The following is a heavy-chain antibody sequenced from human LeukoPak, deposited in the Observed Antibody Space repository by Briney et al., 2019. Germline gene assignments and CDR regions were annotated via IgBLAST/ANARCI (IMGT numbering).Heavy chain of an antibody. V-gene: IGHV1-18*01. CDR2: ISAYNGNT. CDR3: ARVRGFGVVITTWYFDL. CDR1: GYTFTSYG. J-gene: IGHJ2*01. Sequence: SVKVSCKASGYTFTSYGISWVRQAPGQGLEWMGWISAYNGNTNYAQKLQGRVTMTTDTSTSTAYMELRSLRSDDTAVYYCARVRGFGVVITTWYFDLWGRGTLVTVSS. D-gene: IGHD3-3*01.